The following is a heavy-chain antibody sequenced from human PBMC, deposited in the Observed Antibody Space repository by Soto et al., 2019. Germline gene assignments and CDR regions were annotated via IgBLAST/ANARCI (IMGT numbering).Heavy chain of an antibody. Sequence: QVQLVQSGAEVKKPGSSVKVSCKASGGTFSSYAISWVRQAPGQGLEWMGGIIPIFGTANYAQKFQGRVTITADESTSTAYMELSSLRSEDTAVYYCASGGIAAAGTTSHAVDIWGQGTMVTVSS. CDR3: ASGGIAAAGTTSHAVDI. J-gene: IGHJ3*02. V-gene: IGHV1-69*01. CDR2: IIPIFGTA. D-gene: IGHD6-13*01. CDR1: GGTFSSYA.